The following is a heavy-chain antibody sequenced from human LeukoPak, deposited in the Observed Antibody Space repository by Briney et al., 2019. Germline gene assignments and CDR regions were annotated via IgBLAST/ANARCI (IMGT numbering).Heavy chain of an antibody. CDR1: GFTFSGCW. J-gene: IGHJ4*02. CDR2: INTDGSTI. D-gene: IGHD5-18*01. CDR3: ARALGYSHGYGIY. V-gene: IGHV3-74*01. Sequence: GGSLRLSCAASGFTFSGCWMHWVRQAPGKGLEWVSRINTDGSTINYADSVKGRFTVSRDNAKNTMYLQMNSLRAEDSAVYYCARALGYSHGYGIYWGQGTLVTVSS.